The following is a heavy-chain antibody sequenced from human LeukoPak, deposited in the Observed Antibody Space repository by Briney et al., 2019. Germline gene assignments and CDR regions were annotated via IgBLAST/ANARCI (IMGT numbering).Heavy chain of an antibody. V-gene: IGHV1-69*13. CDR3: GCAVADLEEYYYYYYGMDV. CDR2: IIPIFGTA. Sequence: GASVKVSCKASGGTFSSYAISWVRQAPGQGLEWMGGIIPIFGTANYAQKFQGRVTITADESTSTAYMELSSLRSEDTAVYYCGCAVADLEEYYYYYYGMDVWGQGTTVTVSS. J-gene: IGHJ6*02. D-gene: IGHD6-19*01. CDR1: GGTFSSYA.